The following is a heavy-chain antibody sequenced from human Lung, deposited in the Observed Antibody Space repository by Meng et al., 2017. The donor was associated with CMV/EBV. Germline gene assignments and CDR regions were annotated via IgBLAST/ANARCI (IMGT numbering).Heavy chain of an antibody. CDR3: AKSSDNGWSS. CDR2: VNPISDDT. D-gene: IGHD6-19*01. J-gene: IGHJ4*01. V-gene: IGHV1-2*06. CDR1: GYSFSGFY. Sequence: VQLVQSGAELKMPGASVKISCQASGYSFSGFYLNWARQAPGHGLEWLGRVNPISDDTHLAQKFEGRITVTRGATINTAFMELTRLRPDDTAVYYCAKSSDNGWSSWGPGTLVTVSS.